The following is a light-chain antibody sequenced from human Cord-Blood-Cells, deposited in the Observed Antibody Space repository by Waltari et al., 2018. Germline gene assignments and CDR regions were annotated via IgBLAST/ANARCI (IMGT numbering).Light chain of an antibody. CDR3: QQYNSYWT. J-gene: IGKJ1*01. CDR2: KAS. Sequence: DIQMTQSPSTLFASVGERVTITCRASQSISSWLAWYQQKPGKAPKLLNYKASSLESGVPSRFSGSGSGTEFTLTISSLQPDDFATYYCQQYNSYWTFGQGTKVEIK. V-gene: IGKV1-5*03. CDR1: QSISSW.